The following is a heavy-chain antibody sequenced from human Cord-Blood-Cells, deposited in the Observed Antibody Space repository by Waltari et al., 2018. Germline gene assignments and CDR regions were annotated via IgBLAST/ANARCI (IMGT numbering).Heavy chain of an antibody. V-gene: IGHV3-13*01. CDR1: GFTFSSYD. Sequence: EVQLVESGGGLVQPGGSLRLSCAASGFTFSSYDRHWVRQATGKCLWWVSAIGTAGDTYYPGSVKGLFTISRENAKNSLYLQMNSLRAGDTAVYYCARVSCSSTSCYFDYWGQGTLVTVSS. D-gene: IGHD2-2*01. CDR2: IGTAGDT. J-gene: IGHJ4*02. CDR3: ARVSCSSTSCYFDY.